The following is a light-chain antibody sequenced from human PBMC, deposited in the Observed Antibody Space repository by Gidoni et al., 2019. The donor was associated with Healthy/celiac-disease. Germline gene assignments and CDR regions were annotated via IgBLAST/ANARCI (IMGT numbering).Light chain of an antibody. J-gene: IGKJ1*01. Sequence: DIQMTQSPYPLSASVGDKITFPCRASSGISIYLNWYQQKPGKAPNLLIYAASNLQSGVPSRFSGSGSGTDFTLTITSLQPEDFATYYCQQTYSTPRTFGQGTKVEIK. V-gene: IGKV1-39*01. CDR1: SGISIY. CDR3: QQTYSTPRT. CDR2: AAS.